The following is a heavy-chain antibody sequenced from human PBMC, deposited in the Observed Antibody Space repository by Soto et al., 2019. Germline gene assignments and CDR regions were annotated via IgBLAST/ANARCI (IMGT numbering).Heavy chain of an antibody. J-gene: IGHJ4*02. CDR1: GFTFSSYG. D-gene: IGHD3-10*01. Sequence: QVQLVESGGGVVQHGRSLRLACAASGFTFSSYGLQWVRQAPGKGLEGGAVISYDGSNKYYADSVKGRFTISRDNSKNTLYLQMNTLRAEDTAVYYCAKEGSGSGSYGDYWGQGTLVTVSS. CDR3: AKEGSGSGSYGDY. CDR2: ISYDGSNK. V-gene: IGHV3-30*18.